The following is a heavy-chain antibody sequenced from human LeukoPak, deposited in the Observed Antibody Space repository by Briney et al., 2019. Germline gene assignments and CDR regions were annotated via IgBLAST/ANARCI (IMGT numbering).Heavy chain of an antibody. CDR2: INHSGST. V-gene: IGHV4-34*01. CDR3: AREKGDYFDY. J-gene: IGHJ4*02. CDR1: GGSFSGYY. Sequence: SETLSLTCAVYGGSFSGYYWSWIRQPPGKGLEWIGEINHSGSTNYNPSLKSRVTISVDTPKNQFSLKLSSVTAADTAVYYCAREKGDYFDYWGQGTLVTVSS.